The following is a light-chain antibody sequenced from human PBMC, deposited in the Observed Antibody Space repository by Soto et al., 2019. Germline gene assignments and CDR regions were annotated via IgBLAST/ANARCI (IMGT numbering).Light chain of an antibody. CDR1: QSVSSSY. V-gene: IGKV3-20*01. J-gene: IGKJ4*01. Sequence: EMVLTQSPGTLSLSPGERATLSCRASQSVSSSYLAWYQQKPGQAPRLLIYGASSRATGIPDRFSGSGSGTDFTLTISRLEPEDLVVYYCQQYGSSPLLTFGGGTKLELK. CDR3: QQYGSSPLLT. CDR2: GAS.